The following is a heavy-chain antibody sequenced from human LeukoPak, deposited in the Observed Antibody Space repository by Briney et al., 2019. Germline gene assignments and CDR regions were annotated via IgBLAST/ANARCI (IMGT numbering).Heavy chain of an antibody. CDR2: IYYSGST. D-gene: IGHD3-16*01. J-gene: IGHJ5*02. CDR3: ARLDGGTLDWFDP. CDR1: GGSISSGGYY. V-gene: IGHV4-31*03. Sequence: SQTLSLTCTVSGGSISSGGYYWSWIRQHQGKGLEWIGYIYYSGSTYYNPSLKSRVTISVDTSKNQFSLKLSSVTAADTAVYYCARLDGGTLDWFDPWGQGTLVTVSS.